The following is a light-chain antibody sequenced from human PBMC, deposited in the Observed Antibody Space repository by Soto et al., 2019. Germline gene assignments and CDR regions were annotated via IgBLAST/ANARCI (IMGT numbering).Light chain of an antibody. V-gene: IGLV8-61*01. Sequence: QTVVTQEPSFSVSPGGTVTLTCGLSSGSVSTSYYPSWYQQTPGQAPRTLIYSTNTRSSGVPDRFSGSILGNKAALTITGAQADDESDYYGELYMGSGIVVFGGGTKVTVL. J-gene: IGLJ2*01. CDR1: SGSVSTSYY. CDR3: ELYMGSGIVV. CDR2: STN.